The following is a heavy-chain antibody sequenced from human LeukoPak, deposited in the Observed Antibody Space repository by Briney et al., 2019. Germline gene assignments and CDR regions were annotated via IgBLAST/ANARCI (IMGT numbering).Heavy chain of an antibody. Sequence: ASVKVSCKSFGYTFTEYYIHWVRQAPGQGLEWMGWIDPKRGGTNYAQRFQGRVIMTRDTSINKSYMEVRSDDTAVYFCVKDRGFAQLDTLSYSGQGTLVTASP. D-gene: IGHD3-10*01. CDR2: IDPKRGGT. V-gene: IGHV1-2*02. CDR3: VKDRGFAQLDTLSY. CDR1: GYTFTEYY. J-gene: IGHJ4*02.